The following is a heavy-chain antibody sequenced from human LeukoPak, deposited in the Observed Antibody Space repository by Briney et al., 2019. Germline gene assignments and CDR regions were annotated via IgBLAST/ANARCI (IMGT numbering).Heavy chain of an antibody. CDR1: GGSFSGYY. J-gene: IGHJ3*02. V-gene: IGHV4-59*01. Sequence: SETLSLACAVYGGSFSGYYWSWIRQPPGKGLEWIGYIYYRGTTDYNSSLKSRVTISIDTSRNQFSLKLNSVTAADTAVYYCARRRWQHSYNTFDIWGQGTMVTVSS. CDR3: ARRRWQHSYNTFDI. CDR2: IYYRGTT. D-gene: IGHD5-24*01.